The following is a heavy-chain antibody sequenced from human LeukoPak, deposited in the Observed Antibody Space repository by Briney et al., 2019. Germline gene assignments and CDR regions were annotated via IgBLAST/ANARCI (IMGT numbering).Heavy chain of an antibody. CDR1: GFTVSSIY. V-gene: IGHV3-53*01. Sequence: GGSLRLSCAVSGFTVSSIYMSWVRQAPGKGLEWVSSIYSDGNTYYADSVKGRFTISWDGSRNTLYLQMNSLRAEDTAVYYCARGRWLGYCSSTSCYGNWFDPWGQGTLVTVSS. D-gene: IGHD2-2*01. J-gene: IGHJ5*02. CDR3: ARGRWLGYCSSTSCYGNWFDP. CDR2: IYSDGNT.